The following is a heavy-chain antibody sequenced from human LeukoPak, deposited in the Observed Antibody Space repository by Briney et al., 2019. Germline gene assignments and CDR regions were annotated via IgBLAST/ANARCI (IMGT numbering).Heavy chain of an antibody. Sequence: SETLSLTCTASGGSISSSSYYWVWVRQPPGKGLEWIGNIQYSGNSYYNPSLKSRVTISADTSKNQFSLRLSSVTAADTAVYYCARRRGGSSLCDYWGRGTLVTVSS. V-gene: IGHV4-39*01. D-gene: IGHD6-13*01. CDR1: GGSISSSSYY. J-gene: IGHJ4*02. CDR3: ARRRGGSSLCDY. CDR2: IQYSGNS.